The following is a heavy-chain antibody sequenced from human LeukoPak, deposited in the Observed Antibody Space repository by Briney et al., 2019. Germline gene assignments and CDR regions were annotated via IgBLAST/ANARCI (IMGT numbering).Heavy chain of an antibody. V-gene: IGHV3-53*01. D-gene: IGHD6-6*01. CDR3: ARIRAKYSRDAFDI. Sequence: GGSLRLSCAVSGFTVSSNYMSWVRQAPGKGLEWVSIIYSGGYTFYADSVKGRFTISRDNAKNSLYLQMNSLRDEDTAVYYCARIRAKYSRDAFDIWGQGTMVTVSS. J-gene: IGHJ3*02. CDR1: GFTVSSNY. CDR2: IYSGGYT.